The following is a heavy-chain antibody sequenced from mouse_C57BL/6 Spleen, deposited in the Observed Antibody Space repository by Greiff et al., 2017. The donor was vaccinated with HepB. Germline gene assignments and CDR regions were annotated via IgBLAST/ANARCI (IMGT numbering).Heavy chain of an antibody. CDR2: SHPYNDDT. Sequence: QVQLQQSGPELVQPGASLTMSCKAPRYSFTTYPSEWMNQNHGKSLEWIGKSHPYNDDTKYNEKFKGKATLTVETSSSSVYLELSLLTSDYSAVYYRAERGYCPFDVWGTGTTAIDSS. CDR3: AERGYCPFDV. V-gene: IGHV1-47*01. CDR1: RYSFTTYP. J-gene: IGHJ1*03.